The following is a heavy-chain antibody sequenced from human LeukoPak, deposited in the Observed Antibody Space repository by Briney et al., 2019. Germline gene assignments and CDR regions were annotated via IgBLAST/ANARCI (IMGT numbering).Heavy chain of an antibody. CDR3: AREALSATSWFDP. D-gene: IGHD5/OR15-5a*01. Sequence: ASVKVSCKASGYTFSDYYLHWVRLAPGQGLEWMGWINPDSGDTFCAQKFQSRVTMTRDASITTAYMELTTLGSDDTAVYYCAREALSATSWFDPWGQGTLVTVSS. V-gene: IGHV1-2*02. CDR2: INPDSGDT. CDR1: GYTFSDYY. J-gene: IGHJ5*02.